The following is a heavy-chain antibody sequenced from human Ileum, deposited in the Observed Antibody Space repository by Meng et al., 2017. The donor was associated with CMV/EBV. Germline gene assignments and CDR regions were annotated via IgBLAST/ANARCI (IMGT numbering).Heavy chain of an antibody. D-gene: IGHD6-19*01. CDR3: ARDHSSGWYGFDY. Sequence: GQLVELGGSLFQPGGSLGLSVAALGFTVSSNYMSWVRQAPGKGLEWVSVIYSGGSTYYADSVKGRFTISRDNSKNTLYLQMNSLRAEDTAVYYCARDHSSGWYGFDYWGQGTLVTVSS. J-gene: IGHJ4*02. V-gene: IGHV3-53*01. CDR1: GFTVSSNY. CDR2: IYSGGST.